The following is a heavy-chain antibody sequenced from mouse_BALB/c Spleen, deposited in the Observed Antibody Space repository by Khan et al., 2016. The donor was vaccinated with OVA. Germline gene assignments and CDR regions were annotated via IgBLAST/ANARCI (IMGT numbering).Heavy chain of an antibody. CDR1: GFSLTNYG. CDR2: IWSDGSA. Sequence: QLKQSGPGLVAPSQSLSITCTISGFSLTNYGVHWIRQPPGKGLEWLVVIWSDGSATYNSALKSRLNISKDNSKNQVFLKMNSLQTDDTAMYYGARQPYYHYYIMDYWGQGTSVTVSS. J-gene: IGHJ4*01. D-gene: IGHD2-10*01. V-gene: IGHV2-6-1*01. CDR3: ARQPYYHYYIMDY.